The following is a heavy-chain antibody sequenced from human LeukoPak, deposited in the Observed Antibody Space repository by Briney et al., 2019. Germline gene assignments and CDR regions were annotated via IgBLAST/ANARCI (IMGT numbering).Heavy chain of an antibody. CDR2: MNPNSGNT. V-gene: IGHV1-8*03. D-gene: IGHD1-7*01. J-gene: IGHJ5*02. CDR1: GYTFTSYD. Sequence: ASVKVSCKASGYTFTSYDINWVRQATGQGLEWMGWMNPNSGNTGYAQKFQGRVTITRNTSISTAYMELSSLRSEDTAVYYCARGFFKWPGTTQNFYWLDPWGQGTLVTVSS. CDR3: ARGFFKWPGTTQNFYWLDP.